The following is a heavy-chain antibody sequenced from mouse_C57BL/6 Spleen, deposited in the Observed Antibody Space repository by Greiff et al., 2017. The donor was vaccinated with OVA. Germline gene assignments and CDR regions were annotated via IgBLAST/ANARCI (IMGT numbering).Heavy chain of an antibody. J-gene: IGHJ4*01. CDR3: ARVRIYAMDY. Sequence: EVHLVESGPGLVKPSQSLSLTCSVTGYSITSGYYWNWIRQFPGNKLEWMGYISYDGSNNYNPSLKNRISITRDTSKNQFFLKLNSVTTEDTATYYCARVRIYAMDYWGQGTSVTVSS. CDR1: GYSITSGYY. CDR2: ISYDGSN. V-gene: IGHV3-6*01.